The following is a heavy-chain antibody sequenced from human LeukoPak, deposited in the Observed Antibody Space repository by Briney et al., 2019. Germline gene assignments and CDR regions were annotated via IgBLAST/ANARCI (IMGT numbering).Heavy chain of an antibody. CDR1: GFTFSSYG. CDR2: ISYDGSNK. CDR3: AKDVGYYGSGSSSDY. J-gene: IGHJ4*02. D-gene: IGHD3-10*01. Sequence: PGGSLRLSCAASGFTFSSYGMHWVRQAPGKGLEWVAVISYDGSNKYYADSVKGRFTISRDNSKNTLYLQMNSLRAEDTAVYYCAKDVGYYGSGSSSDYWGQGTLVTVSS. V-gene: IGHV3-30*18.